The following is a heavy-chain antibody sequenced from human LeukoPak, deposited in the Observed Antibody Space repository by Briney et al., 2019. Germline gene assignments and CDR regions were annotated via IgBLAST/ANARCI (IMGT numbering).Heavy chain of an antibody. Sequence: SETLSLTCTVSSGSISSYYWSWIRQPPGKGLEWIGYIYYSGSTNYNPSLKSRVTISVDTSKNQFSLKLSSVTAADTAVYYCARVTYYYDSSGYYSAFDIWGQGTMVTVSS. CDR3: ARVTYYYDSSGYYSAFDI. J-gene: IGHJ3*02. D-gene: IGHD3-22*01. CDR1: SGSISSYY. V-gene: IGHV4-59*01. CDR2: IYYSGST.